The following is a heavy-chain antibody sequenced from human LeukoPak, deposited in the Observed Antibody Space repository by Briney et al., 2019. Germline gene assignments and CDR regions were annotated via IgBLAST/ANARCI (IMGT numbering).Heavy chain of an antibody. CDR1: GDSIFIASYY. CDR2: IYYSGNT. D-gene: IGHD3-10*01. Sequence: SQTLSLTCTVSGDSIFIASYYCGWLRRPPGRSLEWIGFIYYSGNTYYSSSLRSRISISIDTSNNQFSLSLSSVTVADTAVYYCAREGTAHAFDIWGRGTMVTVSS. J-gene: IGHJ3*02. CDR3: AREGTAHAFDI. V-gene: IGHV4-31*03.